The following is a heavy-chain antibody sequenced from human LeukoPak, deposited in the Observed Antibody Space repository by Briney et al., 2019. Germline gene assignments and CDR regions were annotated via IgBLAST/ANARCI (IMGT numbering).Heavy chain of an antibody. Sequence: SETLSLSCTVSGGSISSYYWSWIRQPPGKGLEWIGYIYYSGSTNYNPSLKSRVTISVDTSKNQFSLKLSSVTAADTAVYYCARLPSIAAHYYYYCYYMDVWGNGTTVTVSS. V-gene: IGHV4-59*01. CDR3: ARLPSIAAHYYYYCYYMDV. D-gene: IGHD6-6*01. J-gene: IGHJ6*03. CDR1: GGSISSYY. CDR2: IYYSGST.